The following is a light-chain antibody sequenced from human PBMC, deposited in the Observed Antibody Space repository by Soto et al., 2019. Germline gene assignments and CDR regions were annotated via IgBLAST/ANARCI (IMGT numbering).Light chain of an antibody. Sequence: AIQMTQSPSSLSASVGDRVTITCRASQGIRSELAWYQQKPGKAPNLLIYAASTLQSGVPSRFSGSGSGTDFPLPTSSLQPEDFPTYYCLHAYNYPRTSGQGPGWKSN. CDR2: AAS. V-gene: IGKV1-6*01. CDR1: QGIRSE. J-gene: IGKJ1*01. CDR3: LHAYNYPRT.